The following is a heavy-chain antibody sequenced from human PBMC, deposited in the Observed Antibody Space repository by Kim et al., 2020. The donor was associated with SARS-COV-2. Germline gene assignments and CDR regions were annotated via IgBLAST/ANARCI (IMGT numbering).Heavy chain of an antibody. CDR1: GFTFTSSA. J-gene: IGHJ4*02. Sequence: SVKVSCKASGFTFTSSAVQWVRQARGQRLEWIGWIVVGSGNTNYAQKFQERVTITRDMSTSTAYMELSSLRSEDTAVYYCAADGGASGSGSYYNHYWGQGTLVTVSS. D-gene: IGHD3-10*01. CDR3: AADGGASGSGSYYNHY. CDR2: IVVGSGNT. V-gene: IGHV1-58*01.